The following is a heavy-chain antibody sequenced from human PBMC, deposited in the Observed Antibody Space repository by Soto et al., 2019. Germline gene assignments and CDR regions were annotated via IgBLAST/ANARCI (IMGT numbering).Heavy chain of an antibody. CDR2: IGGGGGST. J-gene: IGHJ4*02. CDR3: AKERVGRGADY. D-gene: IGHD2-2*01. V-gene: IGHV3-23*01. Sequence: EVQLLESGGDLVQPGGSLRLSCAASGFAFANYAMTWVRQAPGKGLEWVSTIGGGGGSTYYADPVKGRFTISRDNSKNTVYLRMNSLTAEDTALYFCAKERVGRGADYWGQGTLVTVSS. CDR1: GFAFANYA.